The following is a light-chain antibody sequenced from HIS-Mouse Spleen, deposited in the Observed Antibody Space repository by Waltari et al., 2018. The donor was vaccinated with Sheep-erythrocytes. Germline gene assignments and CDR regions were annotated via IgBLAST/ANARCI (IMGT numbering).Light chain of an antibody. Sequence: QPASVSGSPGQSISISCTGTSSDVGGYNYVSWYQQHPGKAPKLMIYDVSNRPSGVSNRFSGSKSGNTASLNIYGLQAEDEADDYCSSYTSSSTLEVFGGGTKLTVL. V-gene: IGLV2-14*03. CDR2: DVS. J-gene: IGLJ3*02. CDR3: SSYTSSSTLEV. CDR1: SSDVGGYNY.